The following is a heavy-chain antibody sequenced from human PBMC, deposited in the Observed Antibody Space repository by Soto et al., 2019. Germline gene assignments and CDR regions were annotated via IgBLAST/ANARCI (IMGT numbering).Heavy chain of an antibody. D-gene: IGHD3-10*01. J-gene: IGHJ4*02. CDR3: ARRRGFGENSN. CDR2: IYWDDDK. CDR1: GFSLSTSGVG. V-gene: IGHV2-5*02. Sequence: QITLKESGPTLVKPTQTLTLTCTFSGFSLSTSGVGVGWIRQPPGKALEWLALIYWDDDKRYSPSLKSRLTITKDTPKNQVVLTMTNMDPMDTATYYCARRRGFGENSNWGQGTLVAVSS.